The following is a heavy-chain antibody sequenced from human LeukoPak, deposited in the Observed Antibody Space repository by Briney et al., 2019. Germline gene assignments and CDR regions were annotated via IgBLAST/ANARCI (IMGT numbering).Heavy chain of an antibody. Sequence: ASVTVSCKASGYTFISYGITWVRQAPGQRLEWMGWISPYNDNTNYAQNLQGRVTMTTDTSTSTAYMELRSLRSDDTAVYYCARSGKVDNYYYMDVWGKGTTVTVSS. CDR1: GYTFISYG. CDR2: ISPYNDNT. J-gene: IGHJ6*03. CDR3: ARSGKVDNYYYMDV. D-gene: IGHD2-15*01. V-gene: IGHV1-18*01.